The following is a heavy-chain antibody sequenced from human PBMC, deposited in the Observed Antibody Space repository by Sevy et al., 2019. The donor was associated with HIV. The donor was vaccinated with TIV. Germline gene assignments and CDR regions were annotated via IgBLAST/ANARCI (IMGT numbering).Heavy chain of an antibody. V-gene: IGHV3-7*01. Sequence: GGSLRLSCAASGFTFSAYWMNWVRQAPGKGLEWVANIKSDGSDKHYVDSVGGRFTFSRDNAKNSLYLQMNSLRVEDTAVYYCAQETVGRFDSWGQGTLVTVSS. D-gene: IGHD3-16*01. J-gene: IGHJ4*02. CDR1: GFTFSAYW. CDR3: AQETVGRFDS. CDR2: IKSDGSDK.